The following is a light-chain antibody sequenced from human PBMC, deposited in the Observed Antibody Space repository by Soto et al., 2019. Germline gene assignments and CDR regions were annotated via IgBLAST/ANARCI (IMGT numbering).Light chain of an antibody. CDR2: EAS. J-gene: IGKJ4*01. CDR1: QSISIW. CDR3: QQYNTFLT. Sequence: DIQITRCPSALSASIVDRVTITCRASQSISIWLAWYQQKPGKAPKLLIYEASSLQSGVPSRFSGSGSGTEFTLTITSLQPDDFATYYCQQYNTFLTFGGGTKVDI. V-gene: IGKV1-5*03.